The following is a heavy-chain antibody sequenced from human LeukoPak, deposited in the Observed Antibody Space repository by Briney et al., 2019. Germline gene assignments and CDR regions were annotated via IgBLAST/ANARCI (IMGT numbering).Heavy chain of an antibody. CDR1: GFTFSSYA. J-gene: IGHJ4*02. CDR3: AKDDGDSRTPVAYYYGSGSYFDY. Sequence: GGSLRLSCAASGFTFSSYAMSWVRQAPGKGLEWVSAISGSGGSTYYADSVKGRFTISRDNSKNTLYLQMNSLRAEDTAVYYCAKDDGDSRTPVAYYYGSGSYFDYWGQGTLVTVSS. V-gene: IGHV3-23*01. CDR2: ISGSGGST. D-gene: IGHD3-10*01.